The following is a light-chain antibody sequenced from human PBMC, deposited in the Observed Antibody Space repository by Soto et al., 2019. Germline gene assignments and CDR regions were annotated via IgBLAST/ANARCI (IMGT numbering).Light chain of an antibody. V-gene: IGKV3-11*01. Sequence: EIVWTQSPATLSLSPGERATLSCRASQSVGSYLAWYQQKPGQAPRLLIYDASNRATGIPARFSGSGSGTDFTLTISSLXPEDFAVYYCQQRSNWPPLTFGGGTKVDIK. J-gene: IGKJ4*01. CDR1: QSVGSY. CDR2: DAS. CDR3: QQRSNWPPLT.